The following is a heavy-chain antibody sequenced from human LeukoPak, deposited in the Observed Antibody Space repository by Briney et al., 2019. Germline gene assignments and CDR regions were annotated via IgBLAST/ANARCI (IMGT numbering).Heavy chain of an antibody. CDR2: IIPIFGTA. Sequence: SVKVSCKASGGTFSSYAISWVRQAPGQGLEWMGGIIPIFGTANYAQKFQGTVTITTDESTSTAYMELSSLRSEDTAVYYCATGGGSSWQFNWFDPWGQGTLVTVSS. CDR3: ATGGGSSWQFNWFDP. D-gene: IGHD6-13*01. J-gene: IGHJ5*02. CDR1: GGTFSSYA. V-gene: IGHV1-69*05.